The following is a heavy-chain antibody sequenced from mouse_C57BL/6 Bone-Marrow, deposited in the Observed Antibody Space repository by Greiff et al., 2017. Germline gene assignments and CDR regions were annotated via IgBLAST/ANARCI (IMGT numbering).Heavy chain of an antibody. Sequence: VQLKQSGAELVRPGASVKLSCTASGFNIKDYYMHWVKQRPEQGLEWIGRIDPEDCDTEYAPKFQGKATMTADTSSNTAYLQLSSLTSEDTAVYYCTSITTVVAFDYWGQGTTLTVSS. CDR2: IDPEDCDT. V-gene: IGHV14-1*01. D-gene: IGHD1-1*01. CDR1: GFNIKDYY. CDR3: TSITTVVAFDY. J-gene: IGHJ2*01.